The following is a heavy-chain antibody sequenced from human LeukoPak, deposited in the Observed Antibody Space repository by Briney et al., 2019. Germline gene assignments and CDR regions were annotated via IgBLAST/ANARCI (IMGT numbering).Heavy chain of an antibody. J-gene: IGHJ4*02. CDR2: VTPDGSGH. CDR1: GFTFSNHW. D-gene: IGHD4-11*01. V-gene: IGHV3-7*01. Sequence: GGSLRLSCAASGFTFSNHWMSWVRQVPGKGLEWVASVTPDGSGHYYLDSVKGRFTISRDNAENSLYLQMNSLGAEDTAVYYCARLMGAVTTYDHWGQGTLVAVSS. CDR3: ARLMGAVTTYDH.